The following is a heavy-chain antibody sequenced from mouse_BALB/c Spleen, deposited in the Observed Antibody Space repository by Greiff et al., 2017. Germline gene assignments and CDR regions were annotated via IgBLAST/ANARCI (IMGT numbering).Heavy chain of an antibody. CDR3: ARASFAY. CDR2: ISYDGSN. V-gene: IGHV3-6*02. Sequence: EVQLVESGPGLVKPSQSLSLTCSVTGYSITSGYYWNWIRQFPGNKLEWMGYISYDGSNNYNPSHKNRISITRDTSKNQFFLKLNSVTTEDTATYYCARASFAYWGQGTLVTVSA. J-gene: IGHJ3*01. CDR1: GYSITSGYY.